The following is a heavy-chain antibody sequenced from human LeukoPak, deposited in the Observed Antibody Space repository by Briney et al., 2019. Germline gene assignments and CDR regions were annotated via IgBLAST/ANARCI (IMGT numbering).Heavy chain of an antibody. CDR1: GGSISSYY. CDR2: IYYSGST. J-gene: IGHJ2*01. Sequence: PSETLSLTCTVSGGSISSYYWSWIRQPPGKGLEWVGYIYYSGSTDYNPSLKSRVTISVDTSKNQFSLKLSSVTAADTAVYYCARASYDFWSGLPGYWYFDLWGRGTLVTVSS. CDR3: ARASYDFWSGLPGYWYFDL. V-gene: IGHV4-59*01. D-gene: IGHD3-3*01.